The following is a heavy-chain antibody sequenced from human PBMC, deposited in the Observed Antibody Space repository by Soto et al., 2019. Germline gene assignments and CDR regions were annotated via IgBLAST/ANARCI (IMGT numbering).Heavy chain of an antibody. D-gene: IGHD3-22*01. Sequence: QVQLVESGGGVVQPGRSLRLSCAASGFTFSSYGMHWVRQAPGKGLEWVAVIWYDGSNKYYADSVKGRFTISRDNSKNTLYLQMNSLRAEDTAVYYCARGYDDSSGYYYGGHYFDYWGQGTLVTVSS. V-gene: IGHV3-33*01. J-gene: IGHJ4*02. CDR3: ARGYDDSSGYYYGGHYFDY. CDR2: IWYDGSNK. CDR1: GFTFSSYG.